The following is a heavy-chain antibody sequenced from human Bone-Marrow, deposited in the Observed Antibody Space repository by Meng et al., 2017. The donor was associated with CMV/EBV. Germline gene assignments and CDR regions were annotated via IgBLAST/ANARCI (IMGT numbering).Heavy chain of an antibody. CDR1: GFTFSSYA. CDR2: ISYDGSNK. D-gene: IGHD4-11*01. CDR3: ARRLHYFDY. J-gene: IGHJ4*02. Sequence: GGSLRLSCAASGFTFSSYAMHWVRQAPGKGLEWVAVISYDGSNKYYADSVKGRFTISRDNSKNTLYLQMNSLRAEDTAVYYCARRLHYFDYWVQGTLVTVSS. V-gene: IGHV3-30-3*01.